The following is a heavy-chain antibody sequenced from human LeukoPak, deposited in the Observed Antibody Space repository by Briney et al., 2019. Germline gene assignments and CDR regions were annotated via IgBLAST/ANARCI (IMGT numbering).Heavy chain of an antibody. V-gene: IGHV3-13*01. CDR1: GFAIGSHD. D-gene: IGHD5-18*01. J-gene: IGHJ4*02. CDR3: VREARGYHYTYFDY. Sequence: AWGSVTLSWTAPGFAIGSHDMRWVRQIPRQGLEWVAAVSSGFHAFFADSVQGRFTVSREDARNSLYLQMNSLRAGDTAVYYCVREARGYHYTYFDYWGQGTLVTVSS. CDR2: VSSGFHA.